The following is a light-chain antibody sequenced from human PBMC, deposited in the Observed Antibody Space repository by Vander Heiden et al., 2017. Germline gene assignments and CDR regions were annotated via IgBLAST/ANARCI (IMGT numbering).Light chain of an antibody. V-gene: IGKV3-20*01. CDR1: QSFSSRY. CDR3: QQYDSSLLT. J-gene: IGKJ3*01. Sequence: EIVLTQSPGTLSLSPGERATLSCRASQSFSSRYLAWYQQKPGQAPRLLIYGASSRATGIPDRFSGSGSGTDFTLTISRLEPEDFAVYYCQQYDSSLLTFGHGTKVDIK. CDR2: GAS.